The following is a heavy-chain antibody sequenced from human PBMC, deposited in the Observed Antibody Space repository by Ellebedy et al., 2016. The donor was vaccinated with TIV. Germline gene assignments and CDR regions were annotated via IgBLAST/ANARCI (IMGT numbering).Heavy chain of an antibody. CDR3: ARQIGGYGGRFDP. V-gene: IGHV4-39*01. CDR1: GGSIATSSYY. CDR2: IFYSVVT. Sequence: MPGGSLRLSCSVSGGSIATSSYYWAWIRPPPAKGLAWIGSIFYSVVTYYNSSLESRVTISVDTSKNHFSLQLRSVTVADTTLYYFARQIGGYGGRFDPWGQGTRVTVSS. J-gene: IGHJ5*02. D-gene: IGHD4-23*01.